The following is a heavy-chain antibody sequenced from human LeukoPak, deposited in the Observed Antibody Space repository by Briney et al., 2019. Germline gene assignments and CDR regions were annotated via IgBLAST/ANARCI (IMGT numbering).Heavy chain of an antibody. Sequence: GGSLRLSCAASGFTFSEYAMHWVRQAPGKGLEWVAVISYDGRQKYYGDSVKGRFTISRDNSKNTLYLQMNSLRAEDTAVYYCAKDAYSSSWTTFDYWGQGTLVTVSS. CDR2: ISYDGRQK. J-gene: IGHJ4*02. CDR3: AKDAYSSSWTTFDY. CDR1: GFTFSEYA. V-gene: IGHV3-30-3*01. D-gene: IGHD6-13*01.